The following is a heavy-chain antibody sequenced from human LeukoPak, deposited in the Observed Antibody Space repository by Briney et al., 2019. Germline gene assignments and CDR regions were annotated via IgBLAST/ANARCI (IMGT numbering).Heavy chain of an antibody. Sequence: SETLSLTCTVSGGSISTPYWSWIRQPPGKGRAWSAYSYHSGNTNYNPSLTSRVIISGDTSKTQFSLKLSSETAADTGVYYCVRVGDGGLKDWGQGTLVTVAS. V-gene: IGHV4-59*11. D-gene: IGHD5-24*01. CDR1: GGSISTPY. CDR2: SYHSGNT. CDR3: VRVGDGGLKD. J-gene: IGHJ4*02.